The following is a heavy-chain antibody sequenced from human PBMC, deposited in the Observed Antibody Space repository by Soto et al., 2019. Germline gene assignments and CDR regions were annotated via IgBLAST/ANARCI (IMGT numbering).Heavy chain of an antibody. D-gene: IGHD4-17*01. CDR1: GFTFSSYA. J-gene: IGHJ4*02. V-gene: IGHV3-30-3*01. CDR2: ISYDGSNK. Sequence: GGSLRLSCAASGFTFSSYAMHWVRQAPGKGLEWVAVISYDGSNKYYADSVKGRFTISRDNSKNTLYLQMNSPRAEDTAVYYCAREPRRGVSDYGQGNYWGQGTLVTVSS. CDR3: AREPRRGVSDYGQGNY.